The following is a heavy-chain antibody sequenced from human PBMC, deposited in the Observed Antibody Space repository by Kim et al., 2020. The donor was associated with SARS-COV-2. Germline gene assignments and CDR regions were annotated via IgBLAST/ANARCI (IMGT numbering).Heavy chain of an antibody. Sequence: ASVKVSCKASGYTFTGYYMHWVRQAPGQGLEWMGRINPNSGGTNYAQKFQGRVTMTRDTSISTAYMELSKLRSDDTAVYYCARFLRIAARSHQGWFDPWGQGTLVTVSS. D-gene: IGHD6-6*01. CDR1: GYTFTGYY. V-gene: IGHV1-2*06. J-gene: IGHJ5*02. CDR3: ARFLRIAARSHQGWFDP. CDR2: INPNSGGT.